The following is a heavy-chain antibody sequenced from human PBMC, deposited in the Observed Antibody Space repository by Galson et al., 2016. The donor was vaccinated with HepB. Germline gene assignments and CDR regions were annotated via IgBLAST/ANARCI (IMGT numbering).Heavy chain of an antibody. Sequence: ETLSLTCTVSGGSISSSSYYWGWIRQPPGKGLEWIGSIYYSGSTYYNPSLKSRVTISVDTSKNQFSLKLSSVTAADTAVYYCARSGWYCSSTSCNNWFDPWGQGTLVTVSS. CDR2: IYYSGST. V-gene: IGHV4-39*07. D-gene: IGHD2-2*01. CDR1: GGSISSSSYY. J-gene: IGHJ5*02. CDR3: ARSGWYCSSTSCNNWFDP.